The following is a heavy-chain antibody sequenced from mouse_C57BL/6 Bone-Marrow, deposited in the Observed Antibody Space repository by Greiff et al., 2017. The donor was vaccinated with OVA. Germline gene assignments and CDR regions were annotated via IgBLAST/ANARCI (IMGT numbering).Heavy chain of an antibody. J-gene: IGHJ3*01. CDR2: IHPNSGST. Sequence: KQRPGHGLEWIGMIHPNSGSTNYNEKFKSKATLTVDKSSSTAYMQLSSLTSEDSAVYYCARLAYSNYVGFAYWGQGTLVTVSA. D-gene: IGHD2-5*01. V-gene: IGHV1-64*01. CDR3: ARLAYSNYVGFAY.